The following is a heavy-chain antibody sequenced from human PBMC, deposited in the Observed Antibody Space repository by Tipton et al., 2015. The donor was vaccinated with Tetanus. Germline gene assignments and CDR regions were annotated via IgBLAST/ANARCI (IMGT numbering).Heavy chain of an antibody. CDR3: ARQGMTGYEIFDN. CDR1: GGSISSGGYY. Sequence: TLSLTCTVSGGSISSGGYYWSWIRQHPGKGLEWIGDIYNSGSTYYNPSLKSRVTLLVDTTKNQFSLKMQSVTGADTALYFCARQGMTGYEIFDNWGRGTQVTVAS. CDR2: IYNSGST. J-gene: IGHJ4*02. V-gene: IGHV4-31*03. D-gene: IGHD5-12*01.